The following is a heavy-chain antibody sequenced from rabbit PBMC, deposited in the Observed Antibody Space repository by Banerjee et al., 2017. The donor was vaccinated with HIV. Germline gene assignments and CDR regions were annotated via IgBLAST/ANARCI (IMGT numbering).Heavy chain of an antibody. J-gene: IGHJ4*01. D-gene: IGHD2-1*01. CDR2: IDLVFGST. CDR3: VRSVDYDVYGDYVPPSNL. CDR1: GFDFSSYG. Sequence: QEHLVESGGGLVQPGGSLKLSCKGSGFDFSSYGVSWVRQAPGKGLEWIGYIDLVFGSTYYASWVNGRITISSHNVQNTLYLQVNSLTVADTATYFCVRSVDYDVYGDYVPPSNLWGPGTLVTVS. V-gene: IGHV1S47*01.